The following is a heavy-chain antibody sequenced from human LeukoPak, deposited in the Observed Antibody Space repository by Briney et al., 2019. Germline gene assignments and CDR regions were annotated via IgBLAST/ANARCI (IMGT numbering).Heavy chain of an antibody. Sequence: GRSLRLSCAASGFTFSSYGMHWVRQAPGKGLEWVAVIWYDGSNKYYADSVKGRFTISRDNSKNTLYLQMNSLRAEDTAVYYCAKETWIQGYLDYWGQGTLVTVSS. CDR1: GFTFSSYG. J-gene: IGHJ4*02. CDR3: AKETWIQGYLDY. D-gene: IGHD5-18*01. V-gene: IGHV3-33*06. CDR2: IWYDGSNK.